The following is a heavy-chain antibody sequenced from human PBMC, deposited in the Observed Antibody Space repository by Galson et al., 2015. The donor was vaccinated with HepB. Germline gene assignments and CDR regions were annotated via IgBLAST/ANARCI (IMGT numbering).Heavy chain of an antibody. Sequence: SLRLSCAASGFTFSSYAMSWVRQAPGKGLEWVSAISGSGGSTYYADSVKGRFTISRDNSKNTLYLQMNSLRAEDTAVYYCAKDSGSGWASGPYFDYWGQGTLVTVSS. V-gene: IGHV3-23*01. D-gene: IGHD6-19*01. CDR1: GFTFSSYA. CDR2: ISGSGGST. CDR3: AKDSGSGWASGPYFDY. J-gene: IGHJ4*02.